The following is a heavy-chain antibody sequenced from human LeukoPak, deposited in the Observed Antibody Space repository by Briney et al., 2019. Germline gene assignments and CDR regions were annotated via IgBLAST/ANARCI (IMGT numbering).Heavy chain of an antibody. CDR3: AREIIEAVAGMGFDY. CDR2: IWCDGSNK. V-gene: IGHV3-33*01. CDR1: GFTFSSYG. D-gene: IGHD6-19*01. Sequence: GGSLRLSCAASGFTFSSYGMHWVRQAPGKGLEWVAVIWCDGSNKYYADSVKGRFTISRDNSKNTLYLQMNSLRAEDTAVYYCAREIIEAVAGMGFDYWGQGTLVTVSS. J-gene: IGHJ4*02.